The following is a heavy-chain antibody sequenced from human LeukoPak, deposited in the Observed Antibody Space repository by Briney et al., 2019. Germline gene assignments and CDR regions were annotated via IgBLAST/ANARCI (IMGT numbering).Heavy chain of an antibody. CDR1: GGSISSSNW. D-gene: IGHD5-18*01. Sequence: SGTLSLTCAVSGGSISSSNWWSWVRQPPGKGLEWIGEIYHSGSTNYNPSLKSRVTISVDKSKNQFSLKLSSVTAADTAVYYCARSGFVDTALGYYFDYWGQGTLVTVSS. CDR3: ARSGFVDTALGYYFDY. V-gene: IGHV4-4*02. J-gene: IGHJ4*02. CDR2: IYHSGST.